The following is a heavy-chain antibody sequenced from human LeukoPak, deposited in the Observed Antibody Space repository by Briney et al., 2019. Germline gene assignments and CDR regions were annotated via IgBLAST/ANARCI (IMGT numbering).Heavy chain of an antibody. CDR2: MNPNSGNT. CDR3: ARGQGWLQFRRVYYFDY. CDR1: GYTFTSYG. J-gene: IGHJ4*02. D-gene: IGHD5-24*01. V-gene: IGHV1-8*02. Sequence: GASVKVSCKASGYTFTSYGINWVRQATGQGLEWMGWMNPNSGNTGYAQKFQGRVTMTRNTSISTAYMELSSLRSEDTAVYYCARGQGWLQFRRVYYFDYWGQGTLVTVSS.